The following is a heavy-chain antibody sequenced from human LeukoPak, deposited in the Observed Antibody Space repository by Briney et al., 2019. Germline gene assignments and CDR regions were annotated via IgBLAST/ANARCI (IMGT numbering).Heavy chain of an antibody. J-gene: IGHJ4*02. CDR1: GFTVSSNY. Sequence: GGSLRLSCAASGFTVSSNYMSWVRQAPGKGLEWVSVIYSDSTNYADSVKGRFSISRDNSKNTLYLQMNSLGAEDTAVYYCARDVDYWGQGTLVTVSS. V-gene: IGHV3-66*01. CDR3: ARDVDY. CDR2: IYSDST.